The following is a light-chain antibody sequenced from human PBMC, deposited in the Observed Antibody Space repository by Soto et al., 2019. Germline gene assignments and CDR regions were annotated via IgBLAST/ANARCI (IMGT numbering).Light chain of an antibody. CDR3: CSYASSSSYV. Sequence: QSALTQPASVSVSLGQSIAISCTGTSGDVGSYDFVSWYQQHPGKAPKLMIYDGSKRPSGVSNRFSGSKSGNTASLTISGLQAEDEADYYCCSYASSSSYVFGTGTKVTVL. CDR1: SGDVGSYDF. V-gene: IGLV2-23*01. J-gene: IGLJ1*01. CDR2: DGS.